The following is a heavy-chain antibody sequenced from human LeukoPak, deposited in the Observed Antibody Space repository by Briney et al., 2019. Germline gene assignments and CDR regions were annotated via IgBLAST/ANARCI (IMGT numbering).Heavy chain of an antibody. J-gene: IGHJ6*03. CDR1: GGSISSSSYY. D-gene: IGHD1-14*01. Sequence: SETLSLTCTVSGGSISSSSYYWGWIRQPPGKGLEWIGSIYYSGRTYYNPSLKSRVTISVDTSKNQFSLKLSSVTAADTAVYYCARNSRYPEYYYYYYYMDVWGKGITVTISS. V-gene: IGHV4-39*01. CDR2: IYYSGRT. CDR3: ARNSRYPEYYYYYYYMDV.